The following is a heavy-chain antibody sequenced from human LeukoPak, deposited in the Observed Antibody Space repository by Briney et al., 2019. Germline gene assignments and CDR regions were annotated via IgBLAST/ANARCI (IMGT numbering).Heavy chain of an antibody. CDR3: ARGTEKNWFDP. CDR2: IKQDGSEK. CDR1: GFTFSSYA. D-gene: IGHD1-14*01. J-gene: IGHJ5*02. Sequence: GGSLRLSCAASGFTFSSYAMNWVRQAPGKGLEWVANIKQDGSEKYYVDSVKGRFTISRDNAKNSLYLQMNSLRAEDTAVYYCARGTEKNWFDPWGQGTLVTVSS. V-gene: IGHV3-7*01.